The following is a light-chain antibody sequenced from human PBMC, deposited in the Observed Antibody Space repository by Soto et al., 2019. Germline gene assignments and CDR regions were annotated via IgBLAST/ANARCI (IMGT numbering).Light chain of an antibody. V-gene: IGLV4-69*01. CDR3: QTWGTGIQV. CDR2: LNSDGSH. Sequence: QPVLTQSPSASASLGASVKLTCTLSSGHSSYAIAWHQQQPEKGPRYLMKLNSDGSHSKGDGIPDRFSGSSSGAERDLTISSLQSEDEADYYCQTWGTGIQVFGTGTKLTVL. J-gene: IGLJ1*01. CDR1: SGHSSYA.